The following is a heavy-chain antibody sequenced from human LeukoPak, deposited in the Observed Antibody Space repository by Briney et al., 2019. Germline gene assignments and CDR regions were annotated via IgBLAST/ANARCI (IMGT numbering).Heavy chain of an antibody. Sequence: SETLSLTCTVSGGSISSGSYYWSWIRQPAGKGLEWIGRIYTSGSTNYNPSLKSRVTISVDTSKNQFSLKLSSVTAADTAVYYCARYYYDSSGYYSRFDYWGQGTLVTVSS. CDR2: IYTSGST. V-gene: IGHV4-61*02. CDR3: ARYYYDSSGYYSRFDY. J-gene: IGHJ4*02. CDR1: GGSISSGSYY. D-gene: IGHD3-22*01.